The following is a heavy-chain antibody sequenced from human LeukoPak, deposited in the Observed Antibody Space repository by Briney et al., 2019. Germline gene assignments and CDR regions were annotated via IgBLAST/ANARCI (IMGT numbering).Heavy chain of an antibody. V-gene: IGHV3-33*01. CDR3: AREVPYGDYVDY. Sequence: PGRSLRLSCAASGFTFSSYGMHWVRQAPGKGLEWVAVIWYDGSNKYYADSVKGRFTISRDNSKNTLYLQMNSLRAEDTAVYYCAREVPYGDYVDYWGQGTLVTVSS. CDR2: IWYDGSNK. J-gene: IGHJ4*02. D-gene: IGHD4-17*01. CDR1: GFTFSSYG.